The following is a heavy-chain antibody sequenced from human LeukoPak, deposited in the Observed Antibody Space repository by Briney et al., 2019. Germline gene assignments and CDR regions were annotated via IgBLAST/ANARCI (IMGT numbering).Heavy chain of an antibody. Sequence: ASVKVSCKASGYTFTGYYMRWVRQAPGQGLEWMGWINPNSGGTNYAQKFQGRVTMTRDTSISTAYMELSRLRSDDTAVYYCARAPRRVAAAATDYWGQGTLVTVSS. CDR3: ARAPRRVAAAATDY. CDR1: GYTFTGYY. V-gene: IGHV1-2*02. J-gene: IGHJ4*02. CDR2: INPNSGGT. D-gene: IGHD6-13*01.